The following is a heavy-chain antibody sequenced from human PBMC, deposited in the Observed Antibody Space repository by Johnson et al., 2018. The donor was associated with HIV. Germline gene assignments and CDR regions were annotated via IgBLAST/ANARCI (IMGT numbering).Heavy chain of an antibody. V-gene: IGHV3-66*02. CDR1: GFTVSSNY. D-gene: IGHD5-24*01. J-gene: IGHJ3*02. Sequence: VQLVESGGGVVQPGRSLRLSCAASGFTVSSNYMSWVRQDPGQGLEWVSIIYSGGSTYYADSVKGRFTISRDNSKNTLDLQMNRLRAEDTAVYYCARELQLSSDAFDIWGQGTMVTVSS. CDR3: ARELQLSSDAFDI. CDR2: IYSGGST.